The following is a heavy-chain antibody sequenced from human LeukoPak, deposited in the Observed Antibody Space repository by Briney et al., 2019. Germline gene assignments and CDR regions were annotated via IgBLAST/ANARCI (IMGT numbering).Heavy chain of an antibody. Sequence: PSETLSLTCTVSGGPISSYHWSWIRQPPGKGLEWIGYIYYSGSTTYNPSFKSRVTISVDTSKNQLSLRLSSVTAADTAVYYCARHGSYCFDSWGQGTLVTVSS. D-gene: IGHD3-10*01. V-gene: IGHV4-59*08. CDR3: ARHGSYCFDS. CDR2: IYYSGST. CDR1: GGPISSYH. J-gene: IGHJ4*02.